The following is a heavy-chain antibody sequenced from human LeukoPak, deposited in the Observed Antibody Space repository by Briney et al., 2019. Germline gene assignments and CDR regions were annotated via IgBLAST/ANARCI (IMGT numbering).Heavy chain of an antibody. CDR1: GVSISSSY. CDR2: IYYSGST. V-gene: IGHV4-59*13. CDR3: ARGCYDGRGFSNTFDV. D-gene: IGHD3-22*01. J-gene: IGHJ3*01. Sequence: PSETLSLTCTVSGVSISSSYWSWIRQPPGKGLEWIGYIYYSGSTNYNPSLKSRVTISVDTSRNQFSLELTSVTAADTAVYYCARGCYDGRGFSNTFDVWGLGTVVTVSS.